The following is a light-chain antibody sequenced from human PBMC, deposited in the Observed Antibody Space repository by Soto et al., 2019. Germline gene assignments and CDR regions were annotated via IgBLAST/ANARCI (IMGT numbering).Light chain of an antibody. J-gene: IGKJ1*01. V-gene: IGKV3-20*01. CDR3: QQYDSSPKT. CDR2: GAS. Sequence: EIVLTQSPGTLSLSPGERATLSCRASQTVSSSFLAWYQQKPGQAPRLLIYGASSRATGIPDRFSGRGSGTDFTLTISRLEPEDFAVYYCQQYDSSPKTFGRGTKVEIK. CDR1: QTVSSSF.